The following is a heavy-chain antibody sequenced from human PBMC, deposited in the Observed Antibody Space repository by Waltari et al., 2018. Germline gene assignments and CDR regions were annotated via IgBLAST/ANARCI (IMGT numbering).Heavy chain of an antibody. V-gene: IGHV1-2*06. CDR1: GSTFTGRY. J-gene: IGHJ6*03. CDR2: IKPNSGVT. Sequence: QVQLVQSGAEVKKPGASVKVSCEAAGSTFTGRYLHWVRQAPGQGLEWMGRIKPNSGVTDYAQKFQDRVTMTRDTSSSTAYMELSGLRSDDTAVYYCAREATHSYYYFLDVWGKGTTVTVSS. CDR3: AREATHSYYYFLDV.